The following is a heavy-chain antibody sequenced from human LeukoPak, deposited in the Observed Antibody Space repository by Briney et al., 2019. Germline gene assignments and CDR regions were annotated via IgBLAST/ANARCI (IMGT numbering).Heavy chain of an antibody. CDR1: GFTFTNHW. J-gene: IGHJ4*02. V-gene: IGHV3-23*01. D-gene: IGHD4-23*01. CDR3: AKALRNYGGKGGY. CDR2: ISGSGGST. Sequence: GGSLRLSCAASGFTFTNHWMSWVRQAPGKGLEWVSAISGSGGSTYYADSVKGRFTISRDNSKNTLYLQMNSLRAEDTAVYYCAKALRNYGGKGGYWGQGTLVTVSS.